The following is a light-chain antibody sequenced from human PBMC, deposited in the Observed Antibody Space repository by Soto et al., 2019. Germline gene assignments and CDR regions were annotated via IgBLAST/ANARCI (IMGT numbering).Light chain of an antibody. Sequence: EIVLTQSPGTLSLSPGERATLSCRAIQSVSSSYLAWYQQKPGQAPRLLIYGASSRTTGIPDRFSGSGSGTDFTLTISRLEPEDFAVYYCQYYGSSHSNTFGQGTRLENK. CDR3: QYYGSSHSNT. CDR1: QSVSSSY. CDR2: GAS. V-gene: IGKV3-20*01. J-gene: IGKJ5*01.